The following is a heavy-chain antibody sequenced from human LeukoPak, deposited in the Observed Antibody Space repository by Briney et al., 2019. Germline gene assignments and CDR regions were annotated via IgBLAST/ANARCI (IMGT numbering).Heavy chain of an antibody. V-gene: IGHV4-34*01. CDR3: ARAGNKYYDFWSGYYTRGEIDY. CDR1: GGSFSGYY. CDR2: INHSGST. Sequence: SETLSLTCAVYGGSFSGYYWSWIRQPPGKGLEWIGEINHSGSTNYNPSLKSRVTISVDTSKNQFSLKLSSVTAADTAVYYCARAGNKYYDFWSGYYTRGEIDYWGQGTLVTVSS. J-gene: IGHJ4*02. D-gene: IGHD3-3*01.